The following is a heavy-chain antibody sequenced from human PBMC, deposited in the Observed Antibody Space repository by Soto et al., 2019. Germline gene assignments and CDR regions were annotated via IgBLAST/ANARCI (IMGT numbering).Heavy chain of an antibody. Sequence: QVHLQESGPEVVKPSGTLSLTCTVSGDSLTADGSYWGWLRRPLGQGLEWVGTISLTGQTFPHPPRSRRLTSSLDASKSECSLRATSVTAADAGVYFCARQMRGPVPYFGWLSPVTSWGQRTHVTVSS. CDR2: ISLTGQT. CDR1: GDSLTADGSY. CDR3: ARQMRGPVPYFGWLSPVTS. V-gene: IGHV4-39*01. D-gene: IGHD3-9*01. J-gene: IGHJ4*02.